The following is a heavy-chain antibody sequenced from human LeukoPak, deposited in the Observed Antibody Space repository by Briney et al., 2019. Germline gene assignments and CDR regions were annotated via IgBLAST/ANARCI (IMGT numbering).Heavy chain of an antibody. Sequence: SETLSLTCAVYGGSFSGYYWSWIRQPPGKGLEWIGESNHSGSTNYNPSLKSRVTISVDTSKNQFSLKLSSVTAADTAVYYCARVGDTAMVRDGYKKYYFDYWGQGTLVTVSS. D-gene: IGHD5-18*01. CDR2: SNHSGST. V-gene: IGHV4-34*01. J-gene: IGHJ4*02. CDR3: ARVGDTAMVRDGYKKYYFDY. CDR1: GGSFSGYY.